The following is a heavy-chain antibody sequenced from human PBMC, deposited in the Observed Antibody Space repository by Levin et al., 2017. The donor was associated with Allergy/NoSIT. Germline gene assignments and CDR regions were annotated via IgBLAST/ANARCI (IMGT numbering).Heavy chain of an antibody. J-gene: IGHJ4*02. CDR2: FSGSGGST. CDR1: GFTFRSYA. V-gene: IGHV3-23*01. Sequence: GGSLRLSCAASGFTFRSYAMSWVRQAPEKGLEWVSAFSGSGGSTYYSDSVKGRFTISRDNSKNTLYLQMNSLRAEDTAVYYCAKGMGTNYYDNSGYYYGALLDSWGQGTLVTVSS. CDR3: AKGMGTNYYDNSGYYYGALLDS. D-gene: IGHD3-22*01.